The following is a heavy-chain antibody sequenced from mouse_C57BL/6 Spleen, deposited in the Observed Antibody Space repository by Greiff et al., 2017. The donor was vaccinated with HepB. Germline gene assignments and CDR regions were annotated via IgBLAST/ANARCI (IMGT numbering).Heavy chain of an antibody. CDR3: ARGHYGYDLYYFDY. J-gene: IGHJ2*01. V-gene: IGHV1-69*01. D-gene: IGHD2-2*01. CDR1: GYTFTSYW. CDR2: IDPSDSYT. Sequence: VQLQQPGAELVMPGASVKLSCKASGYTFTSYWMHWVKQRPGQGLEWIGEIDPSDSYTNYNQKFKGKSTLTVDKSSSTAYMQLSSLTSEDSAVYYCARGHYGYDLYYFDYWGQGTTLTVSS.